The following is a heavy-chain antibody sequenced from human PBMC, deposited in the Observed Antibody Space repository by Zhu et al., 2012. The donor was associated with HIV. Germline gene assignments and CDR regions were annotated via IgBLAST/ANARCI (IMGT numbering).Heavy chain of an antibody. D-gene: IGHD3-9*01. CDR3: ARDSAPLRYFDWSAHYFDS. CDR1: GFTFKNFG. Sequence: QVKLVESGGGVVQPGGSLKLSCATSGFTFKNFGMHWVRQAPGKGLEWLGFIRYDFINTYYADSVKGRFTISRDNSKNTLYLQLSNLRPDDTAVYYCARDSAPLRYFDWSAHYFDSWGQGTLVTVSS. J-gene: IGHJ4*02. V-gene: IGHV3-30*02. CDR2: IRYDFINT.